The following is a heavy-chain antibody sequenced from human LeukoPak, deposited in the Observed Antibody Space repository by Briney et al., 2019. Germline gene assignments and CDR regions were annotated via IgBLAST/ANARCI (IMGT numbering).Heavy chain of an antibody. CDR1: GFTFSSYS. CDR2: ISSSSSII. D-gene: IGHD3-22*01. Sequence: PGGSLRLSCAASGFTFSSYSMNWVRQAPGKGLEWLSYISSSSSIIYYADSVKGRFTISRDNAKNSLYLQMNSLRDEGTAVYYCARDGDSSGYYAAFDIWGQGTMVTVSS. CDR3: ARDGDSSGYYAAFDI. J-gene: IGHJ3*02. V-gene: IGHV3-48*02.